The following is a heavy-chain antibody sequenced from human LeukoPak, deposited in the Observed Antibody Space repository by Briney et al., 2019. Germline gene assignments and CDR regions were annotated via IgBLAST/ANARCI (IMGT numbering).Heavy chain of an antibody. J-gene: IGHJ4*02. D-gene: IGHD2-15*01. V-gene: IGHV3-33*01. CDR2: IGFDGSDH. Sequence: PGGSLRLSCAASGFTFSNYGMHWARQAPGKGLEWVAFIGFDGSDHSYADSVKGRFTISRDNSKDTLYLQMNSLRAEDTAVYYCAGAARWTTPPFITDYWGQGTLVTVSS. CDR3: AGAARWTTPPFITDY. CDR1: GFTFSNYG.